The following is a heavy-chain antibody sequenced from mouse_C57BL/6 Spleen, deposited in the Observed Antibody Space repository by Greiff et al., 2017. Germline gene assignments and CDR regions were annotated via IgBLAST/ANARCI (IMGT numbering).Heavy chain of an antibody. CDR1: GFSFNTYA. D-gene: IGHD2-3*01. CDR2: IRSKSNNYAT. CDR3: VRYDGYPYWYFDV. J-gene: IGHJ1*03. V-gene: IGHV10-1*01. Sequence: EVHLVESGGGLVQPKGSLKLSCAASGFSFNTYAMNWVRQAPGKGLEWVARIRSKSNNYATYYADSVKDRFTISRDDSESMLYLQMNNLKTEDTAMYYCVRYDGYPYWYFDVWGTGTTVTVSS.